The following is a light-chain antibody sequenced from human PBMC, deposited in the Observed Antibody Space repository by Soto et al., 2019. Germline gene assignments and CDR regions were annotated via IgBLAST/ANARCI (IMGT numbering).Light chain of an antibody. Sequence: QSVLTQPPSVSGAPGQRVIISCTGSSSNIGAGYDVHWYQHLPGTAPKLLIYGDNNRPSGVPDRFSGSKSGTSASLAITGLQAEDEADYYCQSYDTSLSGVLFGGGTQLTVL. J-gene: IGLJ2*01. V-gene: IGLV1-40*01. CDR2: GDN. CDR3: QSYDTSLSGVL. CDR1: SSNIGAGYD.